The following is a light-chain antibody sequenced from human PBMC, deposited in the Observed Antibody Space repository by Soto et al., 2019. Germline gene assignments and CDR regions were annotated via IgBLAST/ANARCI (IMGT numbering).Light chain of an antibody. Sequence: DIQMTQSPSSLSASVGARVTITSRASQGISNDLAWYQQKTGKVPKLLIYAASTLQSGVPSRFSGSGSGTDFTLTISSLQPEDVATVYCQEYNSAPQTFGQGTMVEIK. CDR3: QEYNSAPQT. J-gene: IGKJ1*01. CDR1: QGISND. CDR2: AAS. V-gene: IGKV1-27*01.